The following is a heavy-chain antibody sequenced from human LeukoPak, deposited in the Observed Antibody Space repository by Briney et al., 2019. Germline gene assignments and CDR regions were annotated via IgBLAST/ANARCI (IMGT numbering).Heavy chain of an antibody. V-gene: IGHV4-31*03. Sequence: SQTLSLTCTVSGGSISSGGYYWSWIRQHPGKGLEWIGYIYYSGSTYYNPSLKSRVTISVDTSKNQFSLKLSSVTAADTAAYYCARVGITMVRGVITWFDPWGQGTLVTVSS. CDR3: ARVGITMVRGVITWFDP. CDR2: IYYSGST. CDR1: GGSISSGGYY. D-gene: IGHD3-10*01. J-gene: IGHJ5*02.